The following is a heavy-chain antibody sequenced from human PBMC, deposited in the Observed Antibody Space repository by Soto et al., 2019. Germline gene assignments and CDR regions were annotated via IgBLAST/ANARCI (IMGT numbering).Heavy chain of an antibody. J-gene: IGHJ6*02. CDR3: ARDPNWNYGYDYYGMDV. V-gene: IGHV3-23*01. CDR1: GFTFSNYA. D-gene: IGHD1-7*01. Sequence: EVKVLDSGGGLVQPGGSLRLSCATSGFTFSNYAMSWVRQAPGKGREWVSHITAAGTTYYADSVKGRFTISRDSSSNTVFLQMNSLRAEDTALYFCARDPNWNYGYDYYGMDVWGQGTTVTVSS. CDR2: ITAAGTT.